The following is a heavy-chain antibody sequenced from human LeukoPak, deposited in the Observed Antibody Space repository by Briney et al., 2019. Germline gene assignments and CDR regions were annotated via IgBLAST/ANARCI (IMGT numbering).Heavy chain of an antibody. CDR3: ARDAYTTTSNWLDP. CDR1: GFTLNKYW. CDR2: ITGDGSDI. V-gene: IGHV3-74*01. J-gene: IGHJ5*02. D-gene: IGHD4-17*01. Sequence: PGGSLRLSCEASGFTLNKYWMHWVRQAPGKGLVWVSRITGDGSDIAYADSVKGRFTVSRDDAKNTLFLQMTSPRVEDTAIYYCARDAYTTTSNWLDPWGQRTLVTVSS.